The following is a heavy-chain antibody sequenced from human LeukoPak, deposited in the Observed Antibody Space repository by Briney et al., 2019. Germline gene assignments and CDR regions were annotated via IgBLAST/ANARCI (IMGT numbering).Heavy chain of an antibody. CDR1: GYTLTVLS. CDR2: IKPNSGGT. Sequence: ASVKVSCKVSGYTLTVLSMYWVRQDPGQGLEWMGWIKPNSGGTNYARKFQGRVTMTRDTSVSTAYMELSGLRSDDTAVYYCARDGHDSSCYYEDYWGQGTLVTVSS. CDR3: ARDGHDSSCYYEDY. D-gene: IGHD3-22*01. V-gene: IGHV1-2*02. J-gene: IGHJ4*02.